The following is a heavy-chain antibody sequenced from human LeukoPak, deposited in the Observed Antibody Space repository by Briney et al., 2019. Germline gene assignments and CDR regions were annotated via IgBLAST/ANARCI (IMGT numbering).Heavy chain of an antibody. CDR1: GFTFSSYG. CDR2: IPYDGSNK. CDR3: AKEGPDGYSSGWYLDY. V-gene: IGHV3-30*18. D-gene: IGHD6-19*01. Sequence: QPGGSLRLSCAASGFTFSSYGMHWVRQAPGKGLEWVAVIPYDGSNKYYADSVKGRFTISRDNSKNTLYLQMNSLRAEDTAVYYCAKEGPDGYSSGWYLDYWGQGTLVTVSS. J-gene: IGHJ4*02.